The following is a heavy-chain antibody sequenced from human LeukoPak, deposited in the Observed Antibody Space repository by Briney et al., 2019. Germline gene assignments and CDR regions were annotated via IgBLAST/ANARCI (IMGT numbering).Heavy chain of an antibody. V-gene: IGHV4-59*11. CDR2: IYYSGSS. J-gene: IGHJ5*02. D-gene: IGHD3-22*01. Sequence: PSETLSLTCTVSGGSISSHYWSWIRQPPGKGLEWIGYIYYSGSSQYNPSLKSRVTISVDTSKNQFSLKLSSVTAADAAVYYCARLYDSSGYTNWLDPWGQGTLVTVSS. CDR1: GGSISSHY. CDR3: ARLYDSSGYTNWLDP.